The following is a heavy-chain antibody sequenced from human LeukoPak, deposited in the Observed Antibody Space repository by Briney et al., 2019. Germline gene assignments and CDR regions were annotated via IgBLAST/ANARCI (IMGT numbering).Heavy chain of an antibody. CDR1: GLNFRSFW. CDR2: IKQDETEK. V-gene: IGHV3-7*02. Sequence: GGSLRLSCAVSGLNFRSFWMSWVRQAPGKGLEWVANIKQDETEKFYVDSVKGRFTISRDNARNLLFLQMNGLRAEDTAVYYCARGRSITLLRGVAMSDGFDIWGQGAMVAVSS. D-gene: IGHD3-10*01. J-gene: IGHJ3*02. CDR3: ARGRSITLLRGVAMSDGFDI.